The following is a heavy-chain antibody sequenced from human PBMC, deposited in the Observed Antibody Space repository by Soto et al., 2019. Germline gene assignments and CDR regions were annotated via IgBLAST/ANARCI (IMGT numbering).Heavy chain of an antibody. CDR2: ISGSGGST. CDR1: GFTFSSYA. V-gene: IGHV3-23*01. Sequence: PGGSLRLSCAASGFTFSSYAMSWVRQAPGKGLEWVSAISGSGGSTYYADSVKGRFTISRDNSKNTLYLQMNSLRAEDTAVYYCANGDYGDWVREYFQHWGQGTLVTVSS. CDR3: ANGDYGDWVREYFQH. J-gene: IGHJ1*01. D-gene: IGHD4-17*01.